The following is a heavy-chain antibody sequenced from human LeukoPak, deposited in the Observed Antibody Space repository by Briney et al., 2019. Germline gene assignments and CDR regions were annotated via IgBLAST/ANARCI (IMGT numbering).Heavy chain of an antibody. Sequence: SQTLSLTCTVSGGSISGGDYYWSWIRRPPGKGLEWIGYIFYTGSTYYNPSLKSRVTISVDTSKNQFSLKLSSVTAADTAVYYCARAGYSYGLDYWGQGTLVTVSS. V-gene: IGHV4-30-4*01. CDR1: GGSISGGDYY. CDR3: ARAGYSYGLDY. D-gene: IGHD5-18*01. CDR2: IFYTGST. J-gene: IGHJ4*02.